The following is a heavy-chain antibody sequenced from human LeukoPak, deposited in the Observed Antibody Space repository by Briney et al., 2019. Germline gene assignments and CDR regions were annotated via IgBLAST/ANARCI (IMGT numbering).Heavy chain of an antibody. CDR1: GGTFNSYA. Sequence: ASVKVSCKASGGTFNSYAISWVRQAPGQGLEWMGWMNPNSGNTGYAQKFQGRVTMTRNTSISTAYMELSSLRSEDTAVYYCARSSWYGHDAFDIWGQGTMVTVPS. CDR3: ARSSWYGHDAFDI. D-gene: IGHD6-13*01. CDR2: MNPNSGNT. V-gene: IGHV1-8*02. J-gene: IGHJ3*02.